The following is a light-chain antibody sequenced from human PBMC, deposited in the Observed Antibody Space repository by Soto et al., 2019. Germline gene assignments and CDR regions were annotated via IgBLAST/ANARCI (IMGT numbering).Light chain of an antibody. Sequence: QSVLTQPASVSGSPGQSITISCTGTSSDVGGYNYVSWYQHHPGKAPKLIIYEVSDRPSGVSNRFSGSKSGNTASLTISGLQAEGEADYYCSSYTSSSTVVFVGGTQLTVL. CDR1: SSDVGGYNY. V-gene: IGLV2-14*01. CDR2: EVS. J-gene: IGLJ2*01. CDR3: SSYTSSSTVV.